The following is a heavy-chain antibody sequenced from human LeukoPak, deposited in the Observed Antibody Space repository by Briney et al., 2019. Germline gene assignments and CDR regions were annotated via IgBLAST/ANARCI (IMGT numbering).Heavy chain of an antibody. CDR1: GFTFSSYW. Sequence: GGSLRLSCAASGFTFSSYWMHWVRQAPGKGLVWVSRINSDGSSTSYADSVKGRFTISRDNAKNTLYLQMNSLRAEDTAVYYCARGKAAAGYYYGMDVWGQGTTVTVSS. CDR3: ARGKAAAGYYYGMDV. J-gene: IGHJ6*02. V-gene: IGHV3-74*01. CDR2: INSDGSST. D-gene: IGHD6-13*01.